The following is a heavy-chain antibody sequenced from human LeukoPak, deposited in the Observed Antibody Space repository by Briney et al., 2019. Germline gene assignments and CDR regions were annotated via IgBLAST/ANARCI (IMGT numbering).Heavy chain of an antibody. D-gene: IGHD4-17*01. CDR3: ARGNYDYGDYGWYFDL. J-gene: IGHJ2*01. V-gene: IGHV4-34*01. Sequence: SETLSLTCAVYGGSFSGYYWSWIRQPPGKGLEWIGEINHSGSTNYNPSLKSRVTISVDTSKNQFSLKLSSVTAADTAVYYCARGNYDYGDYGWYFDLWGRGTLVTVSS. CDR1: GGSFSGYY. CDR2: INHSGST.